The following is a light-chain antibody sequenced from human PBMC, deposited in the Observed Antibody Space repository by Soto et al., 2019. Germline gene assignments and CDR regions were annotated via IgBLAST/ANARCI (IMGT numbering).Light chain of an antibody. CDR2: EVT. Sequence: QSVLTQPASVSGSPGQSITISCTGTISDVGTYNYVSWHQQHPGKAPKLLIYEVTNRPSGVSVRFSGSKSGSTASLTISGLQAEDESDYYCSSYTSSGTLVFGGGTKLTVL. V-gene: IGLV2-14*01. CDR1: ISDVGTYNY. J-gene: IGLJ2*01. CDR3: SSYTSSGTLV.